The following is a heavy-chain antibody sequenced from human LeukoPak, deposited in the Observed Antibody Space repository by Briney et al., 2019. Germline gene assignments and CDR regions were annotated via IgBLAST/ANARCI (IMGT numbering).Heavy chain of an antibody. CDR2: ISSSSSYI. CDR1: GFTFSSYS. D-gene: IGHD4-17*01. Sequence: PGRSLRLSCAASGFTFSSYSMNWVRQAPGKGLEWVSSISSSSSYIYYADSVKGRFTISRDNAKNSLYLQMNSLRAEDTAVYYCARDSVGGVTTKWGQGTLVTVSS. J-gene: IGHJ4*02. V-gene: IGHV3-21*01. CDR3: ARDSVGGVTTK.